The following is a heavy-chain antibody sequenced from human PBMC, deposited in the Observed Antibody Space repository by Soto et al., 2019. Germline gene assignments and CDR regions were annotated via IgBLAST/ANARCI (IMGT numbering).Heavy chain of an antibody. CDR1: GLTINIYS. CDR3: ASGGDCFDY. J-gene: IGHJ4*02. CDR2: ISSSSAYI. V-gene: IGHV3-21*01. Sequence: PGGSLRLSCAASGLTINIYSMNWVRQAPGKGLEWVSSISSSSAYIYYSDSVKGRFTISRDNAKRSLYLEMNSLRAEDTAVYYCASGGDCFDYWGPGTLVTVSS.